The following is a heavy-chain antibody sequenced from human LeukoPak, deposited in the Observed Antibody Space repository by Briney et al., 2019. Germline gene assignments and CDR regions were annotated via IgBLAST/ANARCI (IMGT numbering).Heavy chain of an antibody. CDR1: GGSVSSGSYY. J-gene: IGHJ3*02. D-gene: IGHD5-24*01. Sequence: SETLSLTCTVSGGSVSSGSYYWSWIRQPPGKGLEWIGYIYYSGSTNYNPSLKSRVTISVDTSKNQFSLKLSSVTAADTAVYYCARDITDEGDGYNYNAFDIWGQGTMVTVSS. CDR3: ARDITDEGDGYNYNAFDI. V-gene: IGHV4-61*01. CDR2: IYYSGST.